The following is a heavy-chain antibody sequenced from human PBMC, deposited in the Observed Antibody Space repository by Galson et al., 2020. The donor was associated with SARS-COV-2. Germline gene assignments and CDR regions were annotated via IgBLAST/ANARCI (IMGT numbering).Heavy chain of an antibody. CDR3: AKRIRTARGRLSYNGMDM. J-gene: IGHJ6*02. CDR2: VSSSGYET. Sequence: GESLKISCTASQFTFSTYAMSWVRLSPGKGLEWVSTVSSSGYETDYADSVKGRFTISRDNARKMIFLQMNSLRADDTATYYCAKRIRTARGRLSYNGMDMWGQGTTVTVTS. CDR1: QFTFSTYA. D-gene: IGHD3-10*01. V-gene: IGHV3-23*01.